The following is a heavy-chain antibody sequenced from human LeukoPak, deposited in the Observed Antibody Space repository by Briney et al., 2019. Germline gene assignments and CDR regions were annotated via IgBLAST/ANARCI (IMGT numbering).Heavy chain of an antibody. CDR1: GFTFSNAW. D-gene: IGHD5-18*01. Sequence: PGGSLRLSCAASGFTFSNAWMSWVRQAPGKGLEWVGSIKSKTDGGTTDYAAPVKGRFTISRDDSKNTLYLQMSSLKTEDTAVYYCTTDGTAMAGFDYWGQGTLVTVSS. V-gene: IGHV3-15*01. J-gene: IGHJ4*02. CDR3: TTDGTAMAGFDY. CDR2: IKSKTDGGTT.